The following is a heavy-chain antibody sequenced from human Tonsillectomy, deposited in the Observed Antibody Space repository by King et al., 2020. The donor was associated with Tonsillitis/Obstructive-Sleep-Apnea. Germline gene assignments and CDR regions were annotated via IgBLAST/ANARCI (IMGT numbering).Heavy chain of an antibody. J-gene: IGHJ5*02. D-gene: IGHD5-24*01. CDR1: GFTFSDYY. CDR2: ISSSSTYT. Sequence: VQLVESGGGLVKPGGSLRLSCAASGFTFSDYYMSWIRQAPGKGLEWVSYISSSSTYTNYADSVKGRFTISRDNAKNSLYLQMNSLRAEDTAVYYCARIGYSPRSCWFDPWGQGTLVTVSS. CDR3: ARIGYSPRSCWFDP. V-gene: IGHV3-11*05.